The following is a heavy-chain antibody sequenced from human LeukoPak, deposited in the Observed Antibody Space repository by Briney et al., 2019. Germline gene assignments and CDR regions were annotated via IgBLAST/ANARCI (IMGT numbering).Heavy chain of an antibody. D-gene: IGHD6-13*01. V-gene: IGHV3-9*01. Sequence: HPGGSLRLSCAASGFTFDDYAMHWVRQAPGKGLEWVSGISWNSGSIGYADSVKGRFTISRDNAKNSLYLQMNSLRAEDTALYYCAKDGHSSSWLYFDYWGQGTLVTVSS. CDR1: GFTFDDYA. CDR2: ISWNSGSI. J-gene: IGHJ4*02. CDR3: AKDGHSSSWLYFDY.